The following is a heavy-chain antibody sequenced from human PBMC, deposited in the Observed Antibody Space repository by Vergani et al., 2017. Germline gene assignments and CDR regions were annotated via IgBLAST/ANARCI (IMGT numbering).Heavy chain of an antibody. D-gene: IGHD3-10*01. CDR3: VKDGYYGSGGHGPNYFDA. CDR2: INWNSDSV. V-gene: IGHV3-9*01. CDR1: GFAFEDYA. J-gene: IGHJ4*02. Sequence: EVHLVESGGGLIQPGKSLRLSCVASGFAFEDYAMHWVRQAPGKGLEWVSGINWNSDSVGYVDSVRGRFTISRDNAKKSLYVQMSSLKEEDTAVYYCVKDGYYGSGGHGPNYFDAWGQGTLVSVTS.